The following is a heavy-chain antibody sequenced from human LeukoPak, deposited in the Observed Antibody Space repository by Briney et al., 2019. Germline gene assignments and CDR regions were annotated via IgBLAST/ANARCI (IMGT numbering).Heavy chain of an antibody. Sequence: ASVKVSCKASGYTFTNYYMHWVRQAPGQGLERMGVIHPSGGSTSFAQKFQGRVTMTRDTSTSTVYMELSSLRSDDTAVYYCARGIGLDYDSSGLDWGQGTLVTVSS. CDR2: IHPSGGST. CDR3: ARGIGLDYDSSGLD. J-gene: IGHJ4*02. CDR1: GYTFTNYY. V-gene: IGHV1-46*01. D-gene: IGHD3-22*01.